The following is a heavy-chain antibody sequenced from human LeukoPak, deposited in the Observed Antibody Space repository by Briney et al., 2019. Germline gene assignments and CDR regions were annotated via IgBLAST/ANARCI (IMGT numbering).Heavy chain of an antibody. V-gene: IGHV7-4-1*02. Sequence: GGSLRLSCAASGYTFTSYAMNWVRQAPGQGLEWMGWINTNTGNPTYAQGFTGRFVFSLDTSVSTAYLQISSLKAEDTAVYYCARSEVLWFGELSSGAFDIWGQGTMVTVSS. CDR1: GYTFTSYA. D-gene: IGHD3-10*01. J-gene: IGHJ3*02. CDR2: INTNTGNP. CDR3: ARSEVLWFGELSSGAFDI.